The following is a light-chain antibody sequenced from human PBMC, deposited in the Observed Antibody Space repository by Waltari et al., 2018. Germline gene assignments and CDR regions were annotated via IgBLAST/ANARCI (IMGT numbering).Light chain of an antibody. Sequence: QSALTQPASVSGSPGQSITISRPGTTSDVDAFNYVSWYQQHPGQAPKLMIYDVTSRPSGVSNRFSGSKSGNTASLTISGLQAEDEADYYCSSYTSSSTPLVFGGGTKLTVL. CDR1: TSDVDAFNY. J-gene: IGLJ2*01. CDR3: SSYTSSSTPLV. V-gene: IGLV2-14*03. CDR2: DVT.